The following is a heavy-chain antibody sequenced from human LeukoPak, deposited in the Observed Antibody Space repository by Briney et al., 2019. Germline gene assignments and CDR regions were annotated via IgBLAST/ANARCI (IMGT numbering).Heavy chain of an antibody. V-gene: IGHV3-66*02. CDR3: ARAAERYDLWSGYHFDY. CDR1: GFTVSSNY. D-gene: IGHD3-3*01. Sequence: PGGSLRLSCAASGFTVSSNYMSWVRQAPGKGLEWVSVIYSGGSTYYADSVKGRFTISRDNSKNTLYLQMNSLRAEDTAVYYCARAAERYDLWSGYHFDYWGQGTLVTVSS. CDR2: IYSGGST. J-gene: IGHJ4*02.